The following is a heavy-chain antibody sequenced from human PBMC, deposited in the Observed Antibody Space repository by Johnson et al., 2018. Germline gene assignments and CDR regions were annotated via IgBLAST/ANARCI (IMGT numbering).Heavy chain of an antibody. D-gene: IGHD3-10*01. CDR3: SKVGAHYYYYIDV. CDR2: ISYDVSSK. V-gene: IGHV3-30*18. J-gene: IGHJ6*03. CDR1: GFTFSSYG. Sequence: QVQLVESGGGVVQTGRSLRLSCAVSGFTFSSYGMHWVRQAPGKGLEWVALISYDVSSKYYADSVKGRFTISRDNSKNTVYLQMDSLRAEDTAVYYCSKVGAHYYYYIDVWGKGTTVTVSS.